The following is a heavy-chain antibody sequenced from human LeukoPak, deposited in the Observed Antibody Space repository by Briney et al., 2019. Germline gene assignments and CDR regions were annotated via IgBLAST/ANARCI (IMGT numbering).Heavy chain of an antibody. V-gene: IGHV1-2*02. CDR1: GYTFIGYY. D-gene: IGHD5-12*01. J-gene: IGHJ4*02. CDR3: ARSIWGGYVVGALH. CDR2: IKPYSGDT. Sequence: GASVKVSCKASGYTFIGYYMHWVRQAPGQGLEWMGWIKPYSGDTKYGQTFEGRVTMTRDTSTNTAYMELSRLNSDDTAVYYCARSIWGGYVVGALHWGQGTLVTVSS.